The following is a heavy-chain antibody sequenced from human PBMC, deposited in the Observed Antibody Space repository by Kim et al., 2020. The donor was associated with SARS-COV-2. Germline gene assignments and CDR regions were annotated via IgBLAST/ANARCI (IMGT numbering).Heavy chain of an antibody. D-gene: IGHD5-12*01. CDR3: ARRGTTIGPFDY. Sequence: RSSPSFQGQVTISADKSIRTAYLQWRSLKASDTAMYYCARRGTTIGPFDYWGQGTLVTVSS. V-gene: IGHV5-51*01. J-gene: IGHJ4*02.